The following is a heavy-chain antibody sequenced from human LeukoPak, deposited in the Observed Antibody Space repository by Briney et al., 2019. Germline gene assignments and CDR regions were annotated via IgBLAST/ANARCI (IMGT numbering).Heavy chain of an antibody. CDR3: ARESYEMATATRTYYFDY. CDR2: ISSSSSTI. D-gene: IGHD5-24*01. V-gene: IGHV3-48*01. J-gene: IGHJ4*02. Sequence: GGSLRLSCAASGFTFNSYSMNWVRQAPGKGLEWVSFISSSSSTIYYADSVKGRFTISRDNAKNSSYLQMNSLRAEDTAVYFCARESYEMATATRTYYFDYWGQGTLVTVSS. CDR1: GFTFNSYS.